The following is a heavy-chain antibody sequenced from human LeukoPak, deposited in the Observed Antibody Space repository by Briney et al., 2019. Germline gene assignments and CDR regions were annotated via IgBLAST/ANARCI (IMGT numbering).Heavy chain of an antibody. J-gene: IGHJ4*02. Sequence: GGSLRLSCAASGFTFRSYGMPWVRQAPGKGLEWVAFIWYDGSDKYYADSVKGRFTISRDKSKNTLYLQSNSLRAEDTAMYYCARGIYFDRSGYYFDQWGQGTLVTVSS. V-gene: IGHV3-33*01. CDR2: IWYDGSDK. CDR1: GFTFRSYG. D-gene: IGHD3-22*01. CDR3: ARGIYFDRSGYYFDQ.